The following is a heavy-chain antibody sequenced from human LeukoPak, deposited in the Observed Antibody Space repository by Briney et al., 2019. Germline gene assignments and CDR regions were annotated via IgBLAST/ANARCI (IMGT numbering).Heavy chain of an antibody. V-gene: IGHV3-48*03. J-gene: IGHJ4*02. CDR1: GFNFSIYA. CDR3: ARASSYYGILTGYFGFGY. CDR2: ISSSGSTI. D-gene: IGHD3-9*01. Sequence: GGSLRLSCAASGFNFSIYAMSWIRQAPGKGLEWVSYISSSGSTIYYADSVKGRFTISRDNAKNSLYLQMNSLRAEDTAVYYCARASSYYGILTGYFGFGYWGQGTLVTVSS.